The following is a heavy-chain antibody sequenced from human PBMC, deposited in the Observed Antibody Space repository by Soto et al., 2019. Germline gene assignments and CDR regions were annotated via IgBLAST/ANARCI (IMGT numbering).Heavy chain of an antibody. Sequence: QVQLVQSGAEVKKPGASVKVSCKASGYTFTSYGISWGRQAPAQGREWLGWISAYNGNTNYAQKLQGRVTMTTDTYTSTAYKELRSLRANDAAVYYCAGLREPAEAVSGFDYWGQGTLVTVAS. CDR1: GYTFTSYG. V-gene: IGHV1-18*04. CDR2: ISAYNGNT. J-gene: IGHJ4*02. D-gene: IGHD6-19*01. CDR3: AGLREPAEAVSGFDY.